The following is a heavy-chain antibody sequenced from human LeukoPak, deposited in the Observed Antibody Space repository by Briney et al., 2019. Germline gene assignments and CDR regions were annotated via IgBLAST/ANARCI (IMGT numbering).Heavy chain of an antibody. D-gene: IGHD3-22*01. V-gene: IGHV4-34*01. J-gene: IGHJ4*02. CDR3: ARGDYYDSSGYYD. Sequence: SETLSLTCTVSGGSISSYYWSWIRQPPGKGLEWIGEINHSGSTNYNPSLKSRVTISVDTSKNQFSLKLSSVTAADTAVYYCARGDYYDSSGYYDWGQGTLVTVSS. CDR1: GGSISSYY. CDR2: INHSGST.